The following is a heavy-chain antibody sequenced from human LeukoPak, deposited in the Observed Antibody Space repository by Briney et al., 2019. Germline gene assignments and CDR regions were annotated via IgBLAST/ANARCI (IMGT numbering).Heavy chain of an antibody. J-gene: IGHJ6*02. V-gene: IGHV1-3*01. CDR1: GHTFTSYA. CDR3: ARGLVIAAAGGPWDYYYGMDV. Sequence: GASVKVSCKASGHTFTSYAMHWVRQAPGQRLEWMGWINAGNGNTKYSQKFQGRVTITRDTSASTAYMELSSLRSEDTAVYYCARGLVIAAAGGPWDYYYGMDVWGQGTTVTVSS. D-gene: IGHD6-13*01. CDR2: INAGNGNT.